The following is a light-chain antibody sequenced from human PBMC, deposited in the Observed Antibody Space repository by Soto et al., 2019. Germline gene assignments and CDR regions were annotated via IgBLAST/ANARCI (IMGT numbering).Light chain of an antibody. J-gene: IGKJ1*01. CDR2: DAS. CDR3: QQYNSWPRT. V-gene: IGKV3-15*01. CDR1: QSVSSN. Sequence: EIVMTQSPATLSVSPGERATLSCKASQSVSSNSAWYQQKVGQAPRLLIYDASTRAIGIPARFSGSGSGTEFTLTISSLQSEDFAVYYCQQYNSWPRTFGQGTKVEIK.